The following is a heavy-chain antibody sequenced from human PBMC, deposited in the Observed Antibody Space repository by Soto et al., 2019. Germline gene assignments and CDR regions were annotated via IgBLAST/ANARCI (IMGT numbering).Heavy chain of an antibody. D-gene: IGHD3-3*01. J-gene: IGHJ4*02. CDR3: ARELVDYDFWSGESPRYFDWLSYFDY. CDR1: GGSISSGDYY. V-gene: IGHV4-30-4*01. CDR2: IYYSGST. Sequence: SETLSLTCTVSGGSISSGDYYWSWIRQPPGKGLEWIGYIYYSGSTYYNPSLKSRVTISVDTSKNQFSLKLSSVTAADTAVYYCARELVDYDFWSGESPRYFDWLSYFDYWGQGTLVTVSS.